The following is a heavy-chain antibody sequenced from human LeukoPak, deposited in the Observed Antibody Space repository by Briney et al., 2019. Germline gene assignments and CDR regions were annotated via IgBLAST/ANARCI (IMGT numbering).Heavy chain of an antibody. D-gene: IGHD2-8*02. J-gene: IGHJ3*01. CDR1: GFSLSRNG. V-gene: IGHV3-30*02. CDR3: AKEIYCTATSCQGNDAFDL. Sequence: GGSLRLSCATSGFSLSRNGMHWVREAPGQGLEWVAFILSDGSYEYYADSVKGRFTISRDTSRNTLFLQMNSLRTEDTAVYYCAKEIYCTATSCQGNDAFDLWGQGTVVTVFS. CDR2: ILSDGSYE.